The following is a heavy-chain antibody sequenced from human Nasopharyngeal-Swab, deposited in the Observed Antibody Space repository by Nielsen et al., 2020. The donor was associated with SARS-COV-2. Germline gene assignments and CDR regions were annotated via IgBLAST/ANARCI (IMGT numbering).Heavy chain of an antibody. CDR2: INPSGGST. CDR1: GYTFTSYY. V-gene: IGHV1-46*01. D-gene: IGHD2-2*02. J-gene: IGHJ6*02. Sequence: ASVKVSCKASGYTFTSYYMHWVRQAPGQGLEWMGIINPSGGSTSYAQKFQGRVTMTRDTSTGTVYMELSSLRSEDTAVYYCARDHRYCSSTSCYTYYYYGMDVWGQGTTVTVSS. CDR3: ARDHRYCSSTSCYTYYYYGMDV.